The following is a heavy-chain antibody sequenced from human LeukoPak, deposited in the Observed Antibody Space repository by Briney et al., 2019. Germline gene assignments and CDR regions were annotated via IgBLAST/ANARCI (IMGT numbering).Heavy chain of an antibody. CDR1: GYTFTSYY. Sequence: ASVKVSCKASGYTFTSYYMHWVRQAPGQGLEWMGIINPSGGSTSYAQKSQGRVTMTRDMSTSTVYMELSSLRSEDTAVYYCARVGWGVGNFDYWGQGTLVTVSS. CDR3: ARVGWGVGNFDY. V-gene: IGHV1-46*01. J-gene: IGHJ4*02. D-gene: IGHD3-10*01. CDR2: INPSGGST.